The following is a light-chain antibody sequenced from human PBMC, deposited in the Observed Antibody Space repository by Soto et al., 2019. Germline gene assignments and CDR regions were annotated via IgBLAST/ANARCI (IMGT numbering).Light chain of an antibody. Sequence: EIVMTQSPATLSVSPGERATLSCRASQNINYNLAWYQQRPGQPPTLLIYGAYTRATGIPARFSGSGSGTEFTLTISSLQSEDFAFYYCQQYYKWPPWTFGQGTKVEIK. CDR3: QQYYKWPPWT. J-gene: IGKJ1*01. CDR2: GAY. V-gene: IGKV3-15*01. CDR1: QNINYN.